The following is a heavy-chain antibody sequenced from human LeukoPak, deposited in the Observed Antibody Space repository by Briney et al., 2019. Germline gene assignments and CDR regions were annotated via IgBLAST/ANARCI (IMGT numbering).Heavy chain of an antibody. CDR3: ARDGGGSGWYEGPSYYYYGMDV. V-gene: IGHV3-21*01. CDR1: GFTFSSYS. J-gene: IGHJ6*02. D-gene: IGHD6-19*01. CDR2: ISSSSSYI. Sequence: GGSLRLSCAASGFTFSSYSMNWVRQAPGKGLEWVSSISSSSSYIYYADSVKGRFTISRDNAKNSLYLQMNSLRAEDTAVYYCARDGGGSGWYEGPSYYYYGMDVWGQGTTVTVSS.